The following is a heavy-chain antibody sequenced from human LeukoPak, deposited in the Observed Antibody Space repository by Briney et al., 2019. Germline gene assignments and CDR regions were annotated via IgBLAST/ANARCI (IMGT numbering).Heavy chain of an antibody. CDR3: ARARALDCSSTSCFTGYFDY. Sequence: SETLSLTCAVYGGSFSGYYWSWIRQPPGKGLEWIGEINHSGSTNYNPSLKSRVTISVDTSKNQFSLKLSSVTAADTAVFYCARARALDCSSTSCFTGYFDYWGQGTLVTVSS. D-gene: IGHD2-2*02. CDR2: INHSGST. J-gene: IGHJ4*02. V-gene: IGHV4-34*01. CDR1: GGSFSGYY.